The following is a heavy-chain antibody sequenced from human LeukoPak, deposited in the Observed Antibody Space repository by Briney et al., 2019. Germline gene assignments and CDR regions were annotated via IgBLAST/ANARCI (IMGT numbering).Heavy chain of an antibody. CDR2: ISGSGGST. Sequence: GGSLRLSCAASGFTFSSYAMSWVRQAPGKGLEWVSAISGSGGSTYYADSVKGRFTISRDNAKNSLYLQMNSLRAEDTAVYYCASFDPYRGIAVAGSGFDYWGQGTLVTVSS. V-gene: IGHV3-23*01. D-gene: IGHD6-19*01. J-gene: IGHJ4*02. CDR1: GFTFSSYA. CDR3: ASFDPYRGIAVAGSGFDY.